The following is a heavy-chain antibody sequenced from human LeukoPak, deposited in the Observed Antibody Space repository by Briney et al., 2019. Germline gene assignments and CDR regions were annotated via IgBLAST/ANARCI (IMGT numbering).Heavy chain of an antibody. Sequence: SETLSLTCGVSGYSLSSGYYWGWIRQPPGKGLEWIGSIYHGGSTYYNPSLKSRVTISVDTSKNQFSLKLSSVTAADTAVYYCARDGYGDRDDAFDIWGQGTMVTVSS. V-gene: IGHV4-38-2*02. J-gene: IGHJ3*02. CDR3: ARDGYGDRDDAFDI. CDR1: GYSLSSGYY. CDR2: IYHGGST. D-gene: IGHD4-17*01.